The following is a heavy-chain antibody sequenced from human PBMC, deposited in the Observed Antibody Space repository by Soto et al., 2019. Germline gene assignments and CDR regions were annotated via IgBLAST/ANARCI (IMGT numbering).Heavy chain of an antibody. J-gene: IGHJ4*02. D-gene: IGHD3-10*01. CDR2: INHSGST. Sequence: SETLSLTCAVYGGSFSGYYWSWIRQPPGKGLEWIGEINHSGSTNYNPSLKSRVTISVDTSKNQFSLKLSSVTAADTAVYYCASRTSMVRGVKYWGQGTLVTVSS. CDR1: GGSFSGYY. V-gene: IGHV4-34*01. CDR3: ASRTSMVRGVKY.